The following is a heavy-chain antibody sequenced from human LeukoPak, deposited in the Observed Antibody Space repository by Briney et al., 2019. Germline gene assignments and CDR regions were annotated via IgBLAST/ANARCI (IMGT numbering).Heavy chain of an antibody. CDR1: GFTFSSYS. V-gene: IGHV3-48*01. CDR3: AKPAHYYDAWEYFQH. CDR2: ISSSSSTI. Sequence: GGSLRLSCAASGFTFSSYSMNWVRQAPGKGLEWVSYISSSSSTIYYADSVKGRFTISRDNSKNTLYLQMNSLRAEDTAVYYCAKPAHYYDAWEYFQHWGQGTLVTVSS. J-gene: IGHJ1*01. D-gene: IGHD3-22*01.